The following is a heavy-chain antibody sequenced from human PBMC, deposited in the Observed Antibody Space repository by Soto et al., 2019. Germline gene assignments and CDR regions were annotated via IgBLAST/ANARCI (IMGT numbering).Heavy chain of an antibody. D-gene: IGHD6-25*01. Sequence: SETLSLTCTVTGGSISGYYWSWIRLSPRKGLEWFGYIYHSGSSKYNPSLKSRVTISVDTSNNQISLRVTSVTAADTAVYYCARASAAGPYYYFGMDVWGLGTTVTVYS. CDR2: IYHSGSS. J-gene: IGHJ6*02. CDR3: ARASAAGPYYYFGMDV. CDR1: GGSISGYY. V-gene: IGHV4-59*01.